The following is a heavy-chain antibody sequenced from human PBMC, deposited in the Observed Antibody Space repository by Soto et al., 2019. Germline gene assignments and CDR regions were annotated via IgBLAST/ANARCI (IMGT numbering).Heavy chain of an antibody. CDR1: GFTFSRYV. Sequence: PGGSLSLSCAASGFTFSRYVMSWVRQAPGKGLEWVSVIYSGGSTYYADSVKGRFTISRDNSKNTLYLQMNSLRAEDTAVYYCARDNYGMDVWGQGTTVTVSS. CDR2: IYSGGST. V-gene: IGHV3-53*01. J-gene: IGHJ6*02. CDR3: ARDNYGMDV.